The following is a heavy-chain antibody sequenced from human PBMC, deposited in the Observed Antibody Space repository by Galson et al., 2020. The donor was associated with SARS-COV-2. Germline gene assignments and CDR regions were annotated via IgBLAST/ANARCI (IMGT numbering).Heavy chain of an antibody. D-gene: IGHD6-13*01. J-gene: IGHJ5*02. CDR1: GFTFSSYS. CDR3: ARLIAAAHNWFDP. V-gene: IGHV3-21*01. CDR2: ISSSSSYI. Sequence: GGSLRLSCAASGFTFSSYSMNWVRQAPGKGLEWVSSISSSSSYIYYADSVKGRFTISRDNAKNSLYLQMNSLRAEDTAVYYCARLIAAAHNWFDPWGQGTLVTVSS.